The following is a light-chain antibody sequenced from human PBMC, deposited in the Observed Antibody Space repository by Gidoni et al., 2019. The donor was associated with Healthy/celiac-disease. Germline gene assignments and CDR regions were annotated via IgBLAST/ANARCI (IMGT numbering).Light chain of an antibody. Sequence: QSSLTPPASVSGSPGQSITISCTGTSSDVGSYNLVSWYQQHPGKAPKLMIYEGSKRPSGVSNRFSGSKSGNTASLTISGLQAEDEADYYCCSYAGSSTASWVFGGGTKLTVL. V-gene: IGLV2-23*01. CDR2: EGS. CDR1: SSDVGSYNL. J-gene: IGLJ3*02. CDR3: CSYAGSSTASWV.